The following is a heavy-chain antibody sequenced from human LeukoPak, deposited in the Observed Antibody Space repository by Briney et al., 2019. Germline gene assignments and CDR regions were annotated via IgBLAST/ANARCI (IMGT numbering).Heavy chain of an antibody. J-gene: IGHJ4*02. D-gene: IGHD3-9*01. Sequence: GGSLRLSCAASGFTVSSNYMSWVRQAPGKGLEWVSVIYSGDNTYYADSVKGRFTISRDISKNTLYLQMNSLRAEDTAVYYCASSYDILTGSDYWGQGTLVTVSS. V-gene: IGHV3-66*01. CDR3: ASSYDILTGSDY. CDR2: IYSGDNT. CDR1: GFTVSSNY.